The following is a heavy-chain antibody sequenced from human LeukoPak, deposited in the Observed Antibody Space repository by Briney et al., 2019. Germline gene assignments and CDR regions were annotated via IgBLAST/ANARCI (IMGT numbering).Heavy chain of an antibody. Sequence: PSQTLSLTCTVSGGSISSGSYYWSWIRQPAGKGLEWIGRIYTSGSTNYNPSLKSRVTISVDTSKNQFSLKLSSVTAADTAVYYCASGPDWNDVGYYYYYGMDVWGRGTTVTVSS. CDR3: ASGPDWNDVGYYYYYGMDV. CDR1: GGSISSGSYY. CDR2: IYTSGST. J-gene: IGHJ6*02. D-gene: IGHD1-1*01. V-gene: IGHV4-61*02.